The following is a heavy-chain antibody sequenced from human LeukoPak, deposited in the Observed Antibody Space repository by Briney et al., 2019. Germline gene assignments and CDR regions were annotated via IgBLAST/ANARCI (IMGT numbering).Heavy chain of an antibody. CDR1: GYTLTGYY. V-gene: IGHV1-2*02. D-gene: IGHD1-26*01. J-gene: IGHJ4*02. Sequence: ASVKVSCKASGYTLTGYYMHWVRQAPGQGLEWMGWINPNSGGTNYAQKFQGRVTMTRDTSISTAYMELSRLRSDDTAVYYCARDLRWELQGYDYWGQGTLVTVSS. CDR2: INPNSGGT. CDR3: ARDLRWELQGYDY.